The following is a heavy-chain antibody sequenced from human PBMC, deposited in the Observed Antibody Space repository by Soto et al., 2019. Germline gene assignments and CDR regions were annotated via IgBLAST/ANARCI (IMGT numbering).Heavy chain of an antibody. J-gene: IGHJ4*02. Sequence: QVQLQESGPGLVKPSGTLSLTCAVSGGAISSSNWWSWVRQPPGKGLEWIGEIYHSGSTNYNPSLKSRVTISVDKSKHQFSLKLSSVTAAYTAVYYCAALGGSGWYSRDYWGQGTLVTVSS. V-gene: IGHV4-4*02. CDR1: GGAISSSNW. CDR3: AALGGSGWYSRDY. CDR2: IYHSGST. D-gene: IGHD6-19*01.